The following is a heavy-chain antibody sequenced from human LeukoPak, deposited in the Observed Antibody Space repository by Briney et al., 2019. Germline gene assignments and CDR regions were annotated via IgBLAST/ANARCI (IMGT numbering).Heavy chain of an antibody. D-gene: IGHD3-22*01. Sequence: ETLSLTCTVSGGSIGSYYWSWVRQAPGKGLEWVSAISGSGGSTYYADSVKGRFTISRDNSKNTLYLQMNSLRAEDTAVYYCAKLLYYYDSSQPYWGQGTLVTVSS. CDR3: AKLLYYYDSSQPY. V-gene: IGHV3-23*01. CDR2: ISGSGGST. CDR1: GGSIGSYY. J-gene: IGHJ4*02.